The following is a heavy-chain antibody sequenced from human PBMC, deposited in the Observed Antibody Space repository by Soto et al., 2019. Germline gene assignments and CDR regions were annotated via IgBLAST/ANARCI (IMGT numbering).Heavy chain of an antibody. D-gene: IGHD3-22*01. CDR3: ARHASYYYDCSGYFITHGRYNWFDP. CDR1: DDSINSDKYY. J-gene: IGHJ5*02. Sequence: SETLSLTCSVSDDSINSDKYYWGWIRQPPGKGLEWIGSIYYRGNAYYNPSLQTRVTISLDKSKSQFSLKLNSVTAANTAVYYCARHASYYYDCSGYFITHGRYNWFDPRGQGTLVTVSS. V-gene: IGHV4-39*01. CDR2: IYYRGNA.